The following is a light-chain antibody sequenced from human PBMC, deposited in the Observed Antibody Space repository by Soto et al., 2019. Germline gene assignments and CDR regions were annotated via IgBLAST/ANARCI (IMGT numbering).Light chain of an antibody. CDR2: EVS. CDR3: GSFTSSGTRV. Sequence: QSALTQPASVSGSPGQSITISCTGTSSDVGGYNYVSWYQQHPGKAPKVMIYEVSNRPSGVSNRFSGSKSGNTASLTISGLQAEDEADYYCGSFTSSGTRVFGTGTKVTVL. J-gene: IGLJ1*01. CDR1: SSDVGGYNY. V-gene: IGLV2-14*01.